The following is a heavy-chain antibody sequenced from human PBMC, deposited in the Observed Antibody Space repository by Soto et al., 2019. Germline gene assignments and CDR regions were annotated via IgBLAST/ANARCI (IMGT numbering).Heavy chain of an antibody. V-gene: IGHV1-69*01. CDR3: ARCAASIDTYRDYYYYTGLDV. CDR2: ISSYFRKP. D-gene: IGHD5-18*01. Sequence: QAQLVQSGAEVKKPGSSVNVSCKASGDAFDNYAIHWVRQAPGQGLEWMGGISSYFRKPDYAQKFQGRLTIKADQSTSTVFMELSSLRSDDTALYFCARCAASIDTYRDYYYYTGLDVWGQGTTVTVSS. J-gene: IGHJ6*02. CDR1: GDAFDNYA.